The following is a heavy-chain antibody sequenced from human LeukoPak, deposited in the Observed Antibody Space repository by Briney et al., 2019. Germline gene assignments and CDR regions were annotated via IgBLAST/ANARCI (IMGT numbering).Heavy chain of an antibody. J-gene: IGHJ4*02. V-gene: IGHV4-39*01. Sequence: PSETLSLTCAVSGASISTSAYYWGWIRQPPGKGLQWIGSVYYGGTTYYNPSLQSRVTISVDTSKNQFSLELTSVTAADAAVYYCARLGYNGGWYQYYFEYWGLGTLVTVSS. D-gene: IGHD6-19*01. CDR2: VYYGGTT. CDR1: GASISTSAYY. CDR3: ARLGYNGGWYQYYFEY.